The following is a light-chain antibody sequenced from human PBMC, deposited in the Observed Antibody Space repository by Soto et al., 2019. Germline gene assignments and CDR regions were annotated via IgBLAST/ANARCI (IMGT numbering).Light chain of an antibody. CDR3: QQYNNWPQT. V-gene: IGKV3-15*01. J-gene: IGKJ1*01. CDR1: QSVSSSY. Sequence: EIVLTQSPRTLSLSPGERATLSRMASQSVSSSYLAWYQQKPGQAPRLLIYGASTRATGIPARFSGSGSGTEFTLTISSLQSEDFAAYYCQQYNNWPQTFGQGTKVDIK. CDR2: GAS.